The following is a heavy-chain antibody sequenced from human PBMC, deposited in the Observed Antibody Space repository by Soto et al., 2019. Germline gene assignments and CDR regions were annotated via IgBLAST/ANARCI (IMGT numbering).Heavy chain of an antibody. D-gene: IGHD3-10*01. CDR1: GFSFSAYS. Sequence: PGGSLRLSCAASGFSFSAYSMNWVRQAPGKGLEWIAYTSTSSTTKYYADSVRGRFSISRDNANDLLYLDMDKLRDEDTGIYYCAGSYSSGNWYFDYWGRGPPVTVSS. CDR2: TSTSSTTK. CDR3: AGSYSSGNWYFDY. J-gene: IGHJ4*02. V-gene: IGHV3-48*02.